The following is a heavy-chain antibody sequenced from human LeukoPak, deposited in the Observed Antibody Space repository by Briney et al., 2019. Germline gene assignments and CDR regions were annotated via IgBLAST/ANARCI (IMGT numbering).Heavy chain of an antibody. CDR1: GASFSGYY. Sequence: SETLSLTCAVYGASFSGYYWSWIRQPPGKGLEWIGEINHSGSTNYNPSLKSRVTISVDTSKNQFSLKLSSVTAADTAVYYCARGRQQHLYYYYYGMDVWGQGTTVTVSS. V-gene: IGHV4-34*01. D-gene: IGHD6-13*01. J-gene: IGHJ6*02. CDR3: ARGRQQHLYYYYYGMDV. CDR2: INHSGST.